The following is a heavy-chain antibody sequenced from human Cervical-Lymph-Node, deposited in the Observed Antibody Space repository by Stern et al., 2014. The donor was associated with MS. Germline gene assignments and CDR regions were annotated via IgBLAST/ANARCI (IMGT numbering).Heavy chain of an antibody. V-gene: IGHV3-74*02. CDR1: GFNFSSYW. Sequence: EVQLVESGGGLVQPGGSLRLSCAASGFNFSSYWMHWVRQFPEKGLFWVSQINRDGSDTSYADSVKGRFSISRDNIRNMLNLRMTSLRAEDTAVYYCARGVGDYWGQGARVTVSS. CDR3: ARGVGDY. CDR2: INRDGSDT. J-gene: IGHJ4*02. D-gene: IGHD3-16*01.